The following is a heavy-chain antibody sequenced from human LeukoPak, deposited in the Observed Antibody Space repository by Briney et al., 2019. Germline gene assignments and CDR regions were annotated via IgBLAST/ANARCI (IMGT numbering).Heavy chain of an antibody. CDR1: GFTFSSDW. J-gene: IGHJ3*02. V-gene: IGHV3-7*01. CDR2: MKEGGSKK. D-gene: IGHD3-9*01. CDR3: ANTPKMTGNDAFDI. Sequence: GGSLRLSCAASGFTFSSDWMSWVRQAPGKGLEWVANMKEGGSKKDYMESVKGRFTISRDNAKNSLYLQMSSLRAEDTAVYYCANTPKMTGNDAFDIWGQGTMVTVSS.